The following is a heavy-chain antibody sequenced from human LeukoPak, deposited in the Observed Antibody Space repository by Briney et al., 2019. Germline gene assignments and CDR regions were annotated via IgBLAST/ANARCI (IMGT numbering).Heavy chain of an antibody. CDR2: IIPIFGTA. V-gene: IGHV1-69*05. J-gene: IGHJ4*02. CDR3: ASIGYSYGARFDY. D-gene: IGHD5-18*01. CDR1: GYTFTSYD. Sequence: ASVKVSCKASGYTFTSYDINWVRQAPGQGLEWMGRIIPIFGTANYAQKFQGRVTITTDESTSTAYMELSSLRSEDTAVYYCASIGYSYGARFDYWGQGTLVTVSS.